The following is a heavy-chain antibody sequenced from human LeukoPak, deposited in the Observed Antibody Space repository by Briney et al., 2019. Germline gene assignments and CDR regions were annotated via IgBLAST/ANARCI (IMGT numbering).Heavy chain of an antibody. CDR2: IYYSGST. D-gene: IGHD5-24*01. V-gene: IGHV4-31*03. Sequence: SETLSLTCTVSGGSISSGGYYWSWIRQHPGKGLEWIGYIYYSGSTYYNPSLKSRVTISVDTSKNQFSLKLSSVTAADTAVYYRARVSRRDGYNPYYFDYWGQGTLVTVSS. J-gene: IGHJ4*02. CDR3: ARVSRRDGYNPYYFDY. CDR1: GGSISSGGYY.